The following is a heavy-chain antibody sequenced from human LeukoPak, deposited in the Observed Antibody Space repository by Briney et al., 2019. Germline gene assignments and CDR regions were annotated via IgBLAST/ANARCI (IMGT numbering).Heavy chain of an antibody. CDR2: IYPGDSET. CDR1: GYTFTRYW. J-gene: IGHJ4*02. V-gene: IGHV5-51*01. CDR3: ARIEGSTFDY. Sequence: GESLKISCKGSGYTFTRYWIGGVRQMTGKGLEWMGIIYPGDSETKYRPSLQGQVTLSVDKSISTAYLQWSSLKASDTAIYFCARIEGSTFDYWGQGTLVTVSS.